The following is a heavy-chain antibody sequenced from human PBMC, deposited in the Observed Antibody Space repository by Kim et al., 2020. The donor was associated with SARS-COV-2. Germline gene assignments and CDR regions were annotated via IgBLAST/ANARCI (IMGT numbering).Heavy chain of an antibody. V-gene: IGHV3-7*03. Sequence: GGSLRLSCAASGFTFSSYGMSWLRQAPGKGLEWVANIKPDGSEEQYVDSVKGRFTISRDNTKNSQYLQMNSLRAEDTAVYYCATSRNYAFDYWGQGTLVT. D-gene: IGHD1-7*01. CDR1: GFTFSSYG. CDR3: ATSRNYAFDY. CDR2: IKPDGSEE. J-gene: IGHJ4*02.